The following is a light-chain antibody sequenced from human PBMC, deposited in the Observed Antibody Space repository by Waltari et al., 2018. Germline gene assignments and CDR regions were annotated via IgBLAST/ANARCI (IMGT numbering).Light chain of an antibody. V-gene: IGKV6-21*01. CDR1: RSVSSS. Sequence: EIVLTQSPDFLSVAPKQTVTITCRASRSVSSSLHWYQQKPGQTPKLLSDYSAQSVAEVPSRFTGSGSGRDDTLTISYLEAEDAATYFCHQSANLPHTFGQGTRLEIK. CDR3: HQSANLPHT. J-gene: IGKJ1*01. CDR2: YSA.